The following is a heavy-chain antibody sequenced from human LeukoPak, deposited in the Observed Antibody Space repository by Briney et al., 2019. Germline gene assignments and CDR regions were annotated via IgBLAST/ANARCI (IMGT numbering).Heavy chain of an antibody. CDR2: IRGSGGST. CDR1: GFTFSSYA. CDR3: AKGSGELLTYYFDY. V-gene: IGHV3-23*01. D-gene: IGHD3-10*01. J-gene: IGHJ4*02. Sequence: GGTLRLSCAASGFTFSSYAMSWVRQAPGKGLEWVSAIRGSGGSTYYADSVKGRFTISRDNSRNTLYLQMNSLRAEDTAVYYCAKGSGELLTYYFDYWGQGTLVTVSS.